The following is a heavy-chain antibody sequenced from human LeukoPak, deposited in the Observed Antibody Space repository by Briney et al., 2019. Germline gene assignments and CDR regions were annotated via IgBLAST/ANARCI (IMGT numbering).Heavy chain of an antibody. CDR2: ISGSGGST. CDR3: AKEGQLRNRGYSGYVSAYYFDY. D-gene: IGHD5-12*01. V-gene: IGHV3-23*01. J-gene: IGHJ4*02. Sequence: PGGSLRLSCAASGFTFSSYAMSWVRQAPEKGLEWVSAISGSGGSTYYADSVKGRFTISRDNSKNTPYLQMNSLRAEDTAVYYCAKEGQLRNRGYSGYVSAYYFDYWGQGTLVTVSS. CDR1: GFTFSSYA.